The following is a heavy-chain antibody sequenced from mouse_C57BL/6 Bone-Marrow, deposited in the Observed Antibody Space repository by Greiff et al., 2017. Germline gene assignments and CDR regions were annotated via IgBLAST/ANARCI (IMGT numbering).Heavy chain of an antibody. D-gene: IGHD2-4*01. J-gene: IGHJ3*01. Sequence: QVQLKESGAELARPGASVKMSCKASGYTFTSYTMHWVNQRPGQGLEWIGYINPSSGYTKYNQKFKDKATLTADKSSSTAYMQLSSLTSEDSAVYYCARLYYDYDGFAYWGQGTLVTVSA. CDR1: GYTFTSYT. CDR2: INPSSGYT. CDR3: ARLYYDYDGFAY. V-gene: IGHV1-4*01.